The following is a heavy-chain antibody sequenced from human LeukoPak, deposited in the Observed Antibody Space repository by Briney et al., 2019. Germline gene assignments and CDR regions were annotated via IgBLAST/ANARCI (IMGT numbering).Heavy chain of an antibody. CDR1: GYTFMSYG. CDR2: ISTYNGNT. CDR3: ARDDYDSSALGAFDI. V-gene: IGHV1-18*01. Sequence: ASVKVSCKASGYTFMSYGITWVRQAPGQGLEWMGWISTYNGNTNYAQKLQGRVTMTTDTSTSTAYMELRSLRSDDTAVYYCARDDYDSSALGAFDIWGQGTMVTVSS. J-gene: IGHJ3*02. D-gene: IGHD3-22*01.